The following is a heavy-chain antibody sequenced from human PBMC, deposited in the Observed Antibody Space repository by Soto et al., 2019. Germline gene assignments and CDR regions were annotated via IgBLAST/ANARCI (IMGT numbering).Heavy chain of an antibody. J-gene: IGHJ3*01. V-gene: IGHV3-7*05. CDR2: IKEDGSEK. Sequence: QLVESGGDLVQPGGSLRLSCVASGFNFIWLNWVRQTPGKGLEWVATIKEDGSEKYYVDSVTGRFTISRDKVENSMFLQMNSLRGEDTGVYYCARTRVGSYSFDLWGQGTIVTVSS. CDR1: GFNFIW. CDR3: ARTRVGSYSFDL. D-gene: IGHD1-26*01.